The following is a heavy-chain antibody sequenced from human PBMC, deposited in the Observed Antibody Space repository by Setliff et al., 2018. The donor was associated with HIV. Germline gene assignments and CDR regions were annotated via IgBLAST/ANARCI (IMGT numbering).Heavy chain of an antibody. CDR1: GYTFTDYF. CDR2: INPNSGGT. D-gene: IGHD4-4*01. J-gene: IGHJ6*02. Sequence: GASVKVSCKASGYTFTDYFIHWVRQAPGQGLEWMGWINPNSGGTSYAQKFQDWVTMTRDTSISTAYMELSRLRSDDTAVYYCARDRGYSNGLDYYYGMDVWGQGTTVTVSS. CDR3: ARDRGYSNGLDYYYGMDV. V-gene: IGHV1-2*04.